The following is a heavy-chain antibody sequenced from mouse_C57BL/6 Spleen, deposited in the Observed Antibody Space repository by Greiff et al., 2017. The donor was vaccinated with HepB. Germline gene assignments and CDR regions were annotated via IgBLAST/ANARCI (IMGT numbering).Heavy chain of an antibody. J-gene: IGHJ4*01. Sequence: EVQRVESGPGLVKPSQSLSLTCSVTGYSITSGYYWNWIRQFPGNKLEWMGYISYDGSNNYNPSLKNRISITRDTSKNQFFLKLNSVTTEDTATYYCARENDYEAYAMDYWGQGTSVTVSS. V-gene: IGHV3-6*01. CDR2: ISYDGSN. CDR1: GYSITSGYY. CDR3: ARENDYEAYAMDY. D-gene: IGHD2-4*01.